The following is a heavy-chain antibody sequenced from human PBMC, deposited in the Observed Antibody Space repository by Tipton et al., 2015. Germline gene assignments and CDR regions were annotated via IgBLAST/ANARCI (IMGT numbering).Heavy chain of an antibody. V-gene: IGHV4-4*02. D-gene: IGHD5-12*01. CDR3: ARVKAGYSGYVA. J-gene: IGHJ4*02. CDR1: GEAITSSGW. Sequence: TLSLTCAVSGEAITSSGWWSWVRQTPGKGLQWIGEIAPNGYSNYNPSLKTRVTISIDKSKNQFSLKVTSVTAADTAVYYCARVKAGYSGYVAWGRGTLVTVSS. CDR2: IAPNGYS.